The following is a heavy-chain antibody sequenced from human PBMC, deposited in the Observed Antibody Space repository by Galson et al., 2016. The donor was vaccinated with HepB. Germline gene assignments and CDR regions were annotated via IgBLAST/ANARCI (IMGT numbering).Heavy chain of an antibody. V-gene: IGHV3-48*03. CDR1: GFAFTEYE. CDR3: ARDLGSNWFDDAFDL. J-gene: IGHJ3*01. Sequence: SLRLSCAASGFAFTEYEMNWVRQAPGKGLEWVSYISGDGSTIYYADFLKGRFTISRDNAKNSLYLHMNSLRVEDTALYYCARDLGSNWFDDAFDLWGQGTMVTVSS. D-gene: IGHD6-13*01. CDR2: ISGDGSTI.